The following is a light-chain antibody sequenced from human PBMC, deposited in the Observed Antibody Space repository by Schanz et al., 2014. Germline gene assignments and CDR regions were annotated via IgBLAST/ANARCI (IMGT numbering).Light chain of an antibody. Sequence: QSALTQPPSASGSPGQSVTISCTGTSSDVGDYNYVSWYQQHPGKAPKLMIYEVSKRPSGVPDRFSGSKSGNTASLTVSGLQAEDEADYYCSSYAGSKNLVFGGGTKLTVL. CDR3: SSYAGSKNLV. J-gene: IGLJ2*01. CDR2: EVS. V-gene: IGLV2-8*01. CDR1: SSDVGDYNY.